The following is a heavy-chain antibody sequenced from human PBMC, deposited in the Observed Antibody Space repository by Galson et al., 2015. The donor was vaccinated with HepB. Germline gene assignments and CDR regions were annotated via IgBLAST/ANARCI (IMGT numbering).Heavy chain of an antibody. Sequence: SVKVSCKASGGTFSSYAISWVRQAPGQGLEWMGGIIPIFGTANYAQKFQGRVTITADESTSTAYMELSSLRSEDTAVYYCARDGPGGVTMTWGPFDYWGQGTLVTVSS. V-gene: IGHV1-69*13. CDR1: GGTFSSYA. D-gene: IGHD3-22*01. CDR3: ARDGPGGVTMTWGPFDY. CDR2: IIPIFGTA. J-gene: IGHJ4*02.